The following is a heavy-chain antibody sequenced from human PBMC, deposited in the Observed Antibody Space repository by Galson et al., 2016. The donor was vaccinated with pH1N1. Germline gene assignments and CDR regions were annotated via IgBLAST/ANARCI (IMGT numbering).Heavy chain of an antibody. CDR2: ILYDGTNE. J-gene: IGHJ4*02. Sequence: SLRLSCAASGFTFTSYAMPWVRQAPGKGLEWVAVILYDGTNEYYADSVKGRFTISIDKTQSTVYLQMNRLRTEDTAVYYCARDSEYSGHEGFHWAQGTLVIVSS. V-gene: IGHV3-30*04. D-gene: IGHD5-12*01. CDR1: GFTFTSYA. CDR3: ARDSEYSGHEGFH.